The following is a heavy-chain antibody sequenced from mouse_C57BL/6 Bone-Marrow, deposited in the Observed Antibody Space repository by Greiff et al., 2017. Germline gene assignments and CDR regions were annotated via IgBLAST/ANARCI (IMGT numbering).Heavy chain of an antibody. D-gene: IGHD1-1*01. CDR1: GYTFTDYY. Sequence: VQLQQSGAELVRPGASVKLSCKASGYTFTDYYINWVKQRPGQGLEWIARIYPGSGNTYYNEKFKGKATLTAEKSSSTAYMQLSSLTSEDAAVYFCARSNYYGKDYFDYWGQGTTLTVSS. V-gene: IGHV1-76*01. J-gene: IGHJ2*01. CDR3: ARSNYYGKDYFDY. CDR2: IYPGSGNT.